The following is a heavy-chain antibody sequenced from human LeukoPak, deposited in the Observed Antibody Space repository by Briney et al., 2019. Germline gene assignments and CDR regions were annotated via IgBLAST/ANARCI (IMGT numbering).Heavy chain of an antibody. CDR2: ISGSGGGT. J-gene: IGHJ4*02. D-gene: IGHD2-2*01. CDR1: GFTFSSYA. V-gene: IGHV3-23*01. Sequence: GGSLRLSCAASGFTFSSYAMSWVRQAPGKGLEWVSAISGSGGGTYYADSVKGGFIISRENSKKTLYLQMNSLRAEDTAVYYCAKDSCSSTSCYWDYWGQGTLVTVSS. CDR3: AKDSCSSTSCYWDY.